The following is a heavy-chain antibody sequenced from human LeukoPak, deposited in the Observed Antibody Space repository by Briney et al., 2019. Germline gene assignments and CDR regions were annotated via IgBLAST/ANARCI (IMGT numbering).Heavy chain of an antibody. J-gene: IGHJ4*02. D-gene: IGHD3-22*01. CDR2: IIPILGIA. Sequence: SVTVSCKASGGTFSSYAISWVRQAPGQGLEWMGRIIPILGIANYARKFQGRVTITADKYTSTDYMELSSLRSEDTAVYYCARDLGYYDSTDNNFFDYWGQGTLVTVSS. CDR1: GGTFSSYA. CDR3: ARDLGYYDSTDNNFFDY. V-gene: IGHV1-69*04.